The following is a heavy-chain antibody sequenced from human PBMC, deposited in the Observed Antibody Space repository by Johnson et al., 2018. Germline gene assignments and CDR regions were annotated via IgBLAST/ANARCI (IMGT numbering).Heavy chain of an antibody. V-gene: IGHV3-33*01. Sequence: SGFTFSSYGMHWVRQAPGKGLEWVAVIWYDGSNKYYADSVKGRFTISRDNSKNTLYLQMNSLRAEDTAVYYCARGAYYYDSSGYYQTHDAFDIWGQGTMVTVSS. D-gene: IGHD3-22*01. CDR1: GFTFSSYG. J-gene: IGHJ3*02. CDR2: IWYDGSNK. CDR3: ARGAYYYDSSGYYQTHDAFDI.